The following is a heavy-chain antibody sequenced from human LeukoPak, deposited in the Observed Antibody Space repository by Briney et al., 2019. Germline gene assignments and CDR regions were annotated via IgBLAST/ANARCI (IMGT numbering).Heavy chain of an antibody. V-gene: IGHV3-23*01. CDR2: ISGSGGST. CDR1: GFTFSSYA. D-gene: IGHD6-19*01. Sequence: GGSLRLSCAASGFTFSSYAISWVRQAPGQGLERVSAISGSGGSTYYADSVKGRFTISRDNSKTTLYLQMNSLRAEAQAVYYCAKPKIAVEPRDAFDIWGQGTMVTVSS. J-gene: IGHJ3*02. CDR3: AKPKIAVEPRDAFDI.